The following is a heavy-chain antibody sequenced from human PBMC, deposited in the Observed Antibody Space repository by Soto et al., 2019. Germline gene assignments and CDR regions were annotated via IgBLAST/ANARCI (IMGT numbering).Heavy chain of an antibody. CDR1: GFIFTSYG. CDR3: ARENYYDTSGLDL. CDR2: IWYDGNSK. D-gene: IGHD3-22*01. Sequence: GGSLRLSCAASGFIFTSYGMHWVRQAPGKGLEWVAGIWYDGNSKYYEDSVKGRFTISRDNSKNLLYLEMNSLRGDDTAVYYCARENYYDTSGLDLWGQGTLVTVSS. V-gene: IGHV3-33*01. J-gene: IGHJ5*02.